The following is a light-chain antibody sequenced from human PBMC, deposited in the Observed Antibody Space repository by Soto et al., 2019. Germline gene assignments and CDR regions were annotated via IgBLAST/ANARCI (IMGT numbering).Light chain of an antibody. Sequence: QSALTQPRSVSGSPGQSVTISCTGTSSDVGAYNYVSWFQQHPGRAPKLMIYDVSKRPSGVPDRFSGSKSGNTASLTISGLQAEDEADYYGCSYAGSYTFYVFGTGTKLTVL. CDR3: CSYAGSYTFYV. V-gene: IGLV2-11*01. CDR2: DVS. J-gene: IGLJ1*01. CDR1: SSDVGAYNY.